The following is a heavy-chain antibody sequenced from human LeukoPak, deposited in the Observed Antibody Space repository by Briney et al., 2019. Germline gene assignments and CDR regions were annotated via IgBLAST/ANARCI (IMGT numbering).Heavy chain of an antibody. J-gene: IGHJ5*02. D-gene: IGHD3-9*01. CDR1: GGSISSYY. CDR3: ASTSLDYDILTGYYSWFDP. V-gene: IGHV4-59*01. Sequence: PSETLSLTCTVSGGSISSYYWSWIRQPPGKGLEWIGYIYYSGSTNYNPSLKSRVTISVDTSENQFSLKLSSVTAADTAVYYCASTSLDYDILTGYYSWFDPWGQGTLVTVSS. CDR2: IYYSGST.